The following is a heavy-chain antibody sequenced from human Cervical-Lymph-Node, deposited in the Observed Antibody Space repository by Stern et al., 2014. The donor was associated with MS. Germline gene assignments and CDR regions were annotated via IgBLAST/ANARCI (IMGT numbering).Heavy chain of an antibody. CDR1: GYTFTSYW. Sequence: VQLVQSGPEVKRPGESLKISCQASGYTFTSYWIGWVRQMPGKGLEWIAIIFPGGSDIRYSPSFQGPVTISADNSSTTAYLQWNNLKASDTAIYYCARQRYFDYWGQGTLVTVSS. CDR2: IFPGGSDI. J-gene: IGHJ4*02. CDR3: ARQRYFDY. V-gene: IGHV5-51*01.